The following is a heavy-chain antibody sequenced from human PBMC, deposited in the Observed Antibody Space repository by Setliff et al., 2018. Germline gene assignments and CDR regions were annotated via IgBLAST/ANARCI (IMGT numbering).Heavy chain of an antibody. Sequence: PSETLSLTCTVSGGSINSRTYYWSWIRQSAGKGLEWIGHIYTSWSTVCNPSLKSRVTMSVDTSKNQFSLELTSVTAADTAVYYCARMSGFLYLDVWGNGTTVTVSS. CDR2: IYTSWST. CDR1: GGSINSRTYY. D-gene: IGHD3-3*01. CDR3: ARMSGFLYLDV. V-gene: IGHV4-61*09. J-gene: IGHJ6*03.